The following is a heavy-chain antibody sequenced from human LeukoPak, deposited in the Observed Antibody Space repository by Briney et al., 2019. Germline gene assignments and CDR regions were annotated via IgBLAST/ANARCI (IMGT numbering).Heavy chain of an antibody. V-gene: IGHV3-53*04. CDR1: GFSVSGSY. Sequence: GGSLRLSCAASGFSVSGSYMTWVRQAPGKGLEWVSTIYSGGTTYYADSVMGRFTISRHNSRNTLYLQMNSLRAEDTAVYYCARVDTVMAYYFDLWGQGTLVTVSS. CDR3: ARVDTVMAYYFDL. CDR2: IYSGGTT. J-gene: IGHJ4*02. D-gene: IGHD5-18*01.